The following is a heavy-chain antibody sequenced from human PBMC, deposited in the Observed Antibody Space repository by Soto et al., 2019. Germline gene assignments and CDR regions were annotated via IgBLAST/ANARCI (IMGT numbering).Heavy chain of an antibody. Sequence: EVQLLESGGGSVQPGGSLRLSCAASGFTFSSYAMHWVRRPPGKGLEWVSSISGSGGTAYYADSVKGRFSISRDSLVNTLYLQVNSLIAADTAVYYCAKGRGQNWKFDYWGQGTLVTVSP. D-gene: IGHD1-1*01. CDR2: ISGSGGTA. CDR1: GFTFSSYA. CDR3: AKGRGQNWKFDY. V-gene: IGHV3-23*01. J-gene: IGHJ4*02.